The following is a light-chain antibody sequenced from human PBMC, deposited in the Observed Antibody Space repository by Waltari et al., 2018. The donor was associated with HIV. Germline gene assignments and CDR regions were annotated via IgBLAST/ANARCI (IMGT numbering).Light chain of an antibody. V-gene: IGLV1-44*01. J-gene: IGLJ3*02. CDR1: SSNIGSNT. CDR2: SNN. Sequence: QSVLTQPPSASGTPGQRVTISCSGSSSNIGSNTVNWYQQLPGTAPKLLIYSNNQPPSGVPDRFSGSKSDKTASLTISGLQADDEADYYCCSYAGRYSWVFGGGTKLTVL. CDR3: CSYAGRYSWV.